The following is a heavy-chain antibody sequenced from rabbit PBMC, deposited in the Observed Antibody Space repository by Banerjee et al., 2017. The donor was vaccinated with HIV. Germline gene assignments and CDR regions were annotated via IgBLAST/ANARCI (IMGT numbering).Heavy chain of an antibody. J-gene: IGHJ4*01. CDR1: GFDFSSTYY. V-gene: IGHV1S40*01. CDR2: ISAGSSGTT. D-gene: IGHD4-1*01. CDR3: ARDLAGVVGWNFNL. Sequence: QSLEESGGGLVRPGGSLTLTCKASGFDFSSTYYMCWVRQAPGKGLEWIGCISAGSSGTTYYASWAKGRFTISKTSSTTVTLQMTSLTAADTATYFCARDLAGVVGWNFNLWGQGTLVTVS.